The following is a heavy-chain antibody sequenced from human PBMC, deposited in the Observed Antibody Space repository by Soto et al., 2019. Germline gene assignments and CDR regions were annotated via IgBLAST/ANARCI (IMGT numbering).Heavy chain of an antibody. Sequence: GGSLRLSCAASGFTFSSYAMSWVRQAPGKGLEWVSAISSSGGSTYYADSVKDRFTISRDNSKNRLYLQMNSLRAEDTAVYYCAIYSLLWFGEFPDYWGQGTLVTVSS. CDR3: AIYSLLWFGEFPDY. V-gene: IGHV3-23*01. J-gene: IGHJ4*02. CDR1: GFTFSSYA. D-gene: IGHD3-10*01. CDR2: ISSSGGST.